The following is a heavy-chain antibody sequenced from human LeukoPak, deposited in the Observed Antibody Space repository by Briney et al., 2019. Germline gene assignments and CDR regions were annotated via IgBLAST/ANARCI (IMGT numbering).Heavy chain of an antibody. V-gene: IGHV3-48*04. CDR1: GFTFSDYS. D-gene: IGHD5-12*01. CDR2: IGISSGNT. J-gene: IGHJ4*02. Sequence: GGSLRLSCAVSGFTFSDYSMNWVRQAPGKGLEWISYIGISSGNTKYADSVKGRFTISGDSAKNSVYLQMNSLRVEDTAVYYCARDFRYAFDNWGQGTLVTVSS. CDR3: ARDFRYAFDN.